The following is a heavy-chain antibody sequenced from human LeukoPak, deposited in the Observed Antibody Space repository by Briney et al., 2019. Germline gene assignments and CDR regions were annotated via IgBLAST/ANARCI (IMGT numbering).Heavy chain of an antibody. J-gene: IGHJ4*02. CDR1: GFTFSSYW. V-gene: IGHV3-7*03. D-gene: IGHD3-10*01. CDR2: MDQDGSEI. Sequence: GGSLRLSCAASGFTFSSYWMSWVRQAPGKGLEWVANMDQDGSEIYYVDSVKGRFTISGDNAKNSLYLQMNSLRAEDTAVYYCAKMQGSEITRWNFDYWGQGTLVTVSS. CDR3: AKMQGSEITRWNFDY.